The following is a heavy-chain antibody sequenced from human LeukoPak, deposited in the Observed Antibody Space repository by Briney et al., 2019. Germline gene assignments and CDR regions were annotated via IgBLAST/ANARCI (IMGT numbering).Heavy chain of an antibody. CDR1: GFTFSTYG. J-gene: IGHJ4*02. D-gene: IGHD3-10*01. CDR2: ITFDGSNK. CDR3: AKGWSGESCGAQFDY. Sequence: VGSLRLSCAPSGFTFSTYGMHWVRQGPGKGLECVAVITFDGSNKYYADSVKGRFTISRDNSKNTLYLQMNSLRAEDTALYYCAKGWSGESCGAQFDYWGQGTLVTVS. V-gene: IGHV3-30*18.